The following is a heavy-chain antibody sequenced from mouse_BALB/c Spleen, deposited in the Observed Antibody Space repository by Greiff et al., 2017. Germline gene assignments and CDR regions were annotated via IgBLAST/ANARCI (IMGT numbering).Heavy chain of an antibody. CDR1: GYSITSGYY. V-gene: IGHV3-6*02. J-gene: IGHJ4*01. Sequence: VQLKESGPGLVKPSQSLSLTCSVTGYSITSGYYWNWIRQFPGNKLEWMGYISYDGSNNYNPSLKNRISITRDTSKNQFLLKLNSVTTEDTATYYCARSNEGPYAMDYWGQGTSVTVSS. CDR2: ISYDGSN. CDR3: ARSNEGPYAMDY.